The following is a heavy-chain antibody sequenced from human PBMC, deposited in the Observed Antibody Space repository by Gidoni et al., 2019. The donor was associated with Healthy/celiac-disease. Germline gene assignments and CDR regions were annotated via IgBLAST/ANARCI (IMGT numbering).Heavy chain of an antibody. Sequence: PSFQGHVTISADKSISTAYLQWSSLKASDTAMYYCARQAPDYGGNWFDHWGQGTLVTVSS. V-gene: IGHV5-10-1*01. J-gene: IGHJ5*02. CDR3: ARQAPDYGGNWFDH. D-gene: IGHD4-17*01.